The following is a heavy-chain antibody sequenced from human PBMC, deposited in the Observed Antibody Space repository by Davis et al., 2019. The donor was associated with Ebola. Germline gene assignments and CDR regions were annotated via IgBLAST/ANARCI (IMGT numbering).Heavy chain of an antibody. D-gene: IGHD1-26*01. V-gene: IGHV3-21*01. CDR2: ISSSNGFI. CDR1: GFTFSSYS. J-gene: IGHJ4*02. Sequence: GESLKISCAASGFTFSSYSMNWVRQAPGKGLEWVSSISSSNGFIYYADSVKGRFTISRDNAKNSLYLQMNSLRAEDTAVYYCAREEPIVGATVDYWGQGTLVTVSS. CDR3: AREEPIVGATVDY.